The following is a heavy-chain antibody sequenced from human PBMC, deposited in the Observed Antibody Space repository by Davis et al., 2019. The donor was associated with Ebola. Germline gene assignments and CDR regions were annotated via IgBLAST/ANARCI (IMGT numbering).Heavy chain of an antibody. CDR2: INSSGGST. J-gene: IGHJ6*04. CDR1: RNTFTTYY. Sequence: AASVKVSCKASRNTFTTYYMHWVRQAPGQGLEWMGIINSSGGSTTYAQKFQGRVTMTRDTSTSTVYMELSSLRSEDTAVYYCARLPDCSGGSCTRGEYYYYGMDVWGKGTTVTVSS. V-gene: IGHV1-46*01. CDR3: ARLPDCSGGSCTRGEYYYYGMDV. D-gene: IGHD2-15*01.